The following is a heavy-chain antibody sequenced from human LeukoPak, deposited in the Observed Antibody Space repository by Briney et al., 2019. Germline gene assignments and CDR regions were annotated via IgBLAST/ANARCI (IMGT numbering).Heavy chain of an antibody. D-gene: IGHD3-22*01. CDR2: ISRRGST. J-gene: IGHJ6*03. CDR3: ASAPRYYRDSYCSYMDV. Sequence: SETLSLTCSVSVASIREYYWTWIRQAPGERLQWIGPISRRGSTKYNPSLNSRVSVSIDTSRDQFSLKLRSVTAADTAVYYCASAPRYYRDSYCSYMDVWGKGTMVTVSS. CDR1: VASIREYY. V-gene: IGHV4-59*01.